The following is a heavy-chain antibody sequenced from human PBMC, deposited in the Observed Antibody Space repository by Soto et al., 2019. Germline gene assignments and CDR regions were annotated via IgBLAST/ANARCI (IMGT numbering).Heavy chain of an antibody. CDR3: ARGRDYYGSGSYYGMDV. D-gene: IGHD3-10*01. V-gene: IGHV4-30-4*01. J-gene: IGHJ6*02. CDR2: IYYSGST. CDR1: GGSISSGDYY. Sequence: QVQLQESGPGLVKPSQTLSLTCTVSGGSISSGDYYWSWIRQPPGKGLEWIGYIYYSGSTYYNPSLKSRVTISVDTSKNQFSLKLSSVTAADTAVYYRARGRDYYGSGSYYGMDVWGQGTTVTVSS.